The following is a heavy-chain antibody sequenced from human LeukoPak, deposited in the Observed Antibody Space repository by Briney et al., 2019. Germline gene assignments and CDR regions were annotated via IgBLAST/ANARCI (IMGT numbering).Heavy chain of an antibody. CDR2: IYYSGST. CDR1: GGSVSSGSYY. V-gene: IGHV4-61*01. Sequence: SETLSLTCTVSGGSVSSGSYYWSWIRQPPGKGLEWIGYIYYSGSTNYNPSRKSRVTISVDTSKNQFSLKLSSVTAADTAVYYCASSEWIQLWSPPYFDYWGQGTLVTVSS. CDR3: ASSEWIQLWSPPYFDY. J-gene: IGHJ4*02. D-gene: IGHD5-18*01.